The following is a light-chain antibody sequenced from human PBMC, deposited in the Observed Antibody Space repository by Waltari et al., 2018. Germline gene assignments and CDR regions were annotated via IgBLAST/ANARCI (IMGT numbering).Light chain of an antibody. V-gene: IGLV2-8*01. CDR1: STAIGLNNY. J-gene: IGLJ1*01. CDR3: TSNAGTTGV. Sequence: QSALTQPPSASGSPGQSVTLSCTGTSTAIGLNNYVSWSQQHPAKAPKHIIYDFSNRPSGVPDRFSGSKSGNTASLTVSGLQPEDEADYYCTSNAGTTGVFGSGTKVTVL. CDR2: DFS.